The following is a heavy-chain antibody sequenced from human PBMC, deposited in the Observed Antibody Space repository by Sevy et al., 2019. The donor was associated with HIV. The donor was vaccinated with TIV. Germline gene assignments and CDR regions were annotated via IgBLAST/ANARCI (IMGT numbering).Heavy chain of an antibody. V-gene: IGHV3-7*01. Sequence: QLGGPLRLSCAASGFTFSNYWMSWVRQAPGKGLEWVANIKQGGSEKYYVDSVKGRFTISRDNAKNSLYLQMNSLRVEDTAVYYCARGGDDGAFDIWGQGTMVTISS. CDR3: ARGGDDGAFDI. CDR1: GFTFSNYW. CDR2: IKQGGSEK. J-gene: IGHJ3*02. D-gene: IGHD2-21*02.